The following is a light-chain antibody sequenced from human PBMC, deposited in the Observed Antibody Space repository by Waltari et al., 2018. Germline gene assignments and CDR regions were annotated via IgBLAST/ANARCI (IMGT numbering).Light chain of an antibody. CDR2: KMS. CDR1: QSLLHSDGNTY. CDR3: TQCTQYPIT. J-gene: IGKJ5*01. Sequence: EIVMTQTPLSSPVTLGQPASISCTSSQSLLHSDGNTYLSWLQQRPGQSPRLLIYKMSTRFSGIPDRFSGSGSGTHFTLRISRVEAEDFGLYYCTQCTQYPITFGQGTRLEIK. V-gene: IGKV2-24*01.